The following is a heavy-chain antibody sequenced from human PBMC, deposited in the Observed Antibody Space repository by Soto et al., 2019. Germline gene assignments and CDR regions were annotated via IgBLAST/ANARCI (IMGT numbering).Heavy chain of an antibody. CDR3: ARDPGYSSSSGGDFDY. CDR2: ISSSSSYI. D-gene: IGHD6-6*01. V-gene: IGHV3-21*01. Sequence: EVQLVESGGGLVKPGGSLRLSCAASGFTFSSYSMNWVRQAPGKGLEWVSSISSSSSYIYYADSVKGRFTIYRDNAKNSLYLQMNSLRAEDTAVYYCARDPGYSSSSGGDFDYWGQGTLVTVSS. CDR1: GFTFSSYS. J-gene: IGHJ4*02.